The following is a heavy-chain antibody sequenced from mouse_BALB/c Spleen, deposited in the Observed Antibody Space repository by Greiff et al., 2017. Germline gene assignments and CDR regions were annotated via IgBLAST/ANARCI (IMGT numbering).Heavy chain of an antibody. CDR2: IYPYNGGT. J-gene: IGHJ2*01. CDR3: ARGWDEDFDY. Sequence: EVQLQQSGPELVKPGASVKISCKASGYTFTDYNMHWVKQSHGKSLEWIGYIYPYNGGTGYNQKFKSKATLTVDNSSSTAYMELRSLTSEDSAVYYCARGWDEDFDYWGQGTTLTVSS. V-gene: IGHV1S29*02. CDR1: GYTFTDYN. D-gene: IGHD4-1*01.